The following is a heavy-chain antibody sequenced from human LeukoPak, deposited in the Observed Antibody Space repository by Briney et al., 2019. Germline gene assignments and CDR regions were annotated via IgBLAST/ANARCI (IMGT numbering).Heavy chain of an antibody. V-gene: IGHV1-2*02. J-gene: IGHJ6*03. D-gene: IGHD3-3*01. CDR3: ARDRGADYDFWSGYGIGGAMYYMDV. Sequence: ASVKVSCKASGYTFTGYYMHWVRQAPGQGLEWMGWINPNSGGTNYAQKFQGRVTITRNTSISTAYMELSRLRSDDTAVYYCARDRGADYDFWSGYGIGGAMYYMDVWGKGTTVTVSS. CDR1: GYTFTGYY. CDR2: INPNSGGT.